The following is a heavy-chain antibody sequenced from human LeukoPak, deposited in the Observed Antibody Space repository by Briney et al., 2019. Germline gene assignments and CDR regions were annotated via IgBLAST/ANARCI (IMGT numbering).Heavy chain of an antibody. V-gene: IGHV1-2*02. CDR3: ARDRPTVTSTSWFDP. Sequence: ASVKVSFKASGYTFTGYYMHWVRQAPGQGLEWMGWINPNSGGTNYAQKLQGRVTMTRDTSISTAYMELSRLRSDDTAVYYCARDRPTVTSTSWFDPWGQGTLVTVSS. CDR1: GYTFTGYY. CDR2: INPNSGGT. D-gene: IGHD4-11*01. J-gene: IGHJ5*02.